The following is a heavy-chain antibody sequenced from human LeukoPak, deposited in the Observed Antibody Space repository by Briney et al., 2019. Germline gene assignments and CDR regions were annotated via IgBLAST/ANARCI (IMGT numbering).Heavy chain of an antibody. V-gene: IGHV4-34*01. Sequence: PSETLSLTCTVSGGSISSYYWSWIRQPPGKGLEWIGEINHSGSTNYNPSLKSRVTISVDTSKNQFSLKLSSVTAADTAVYYCARAYYDFWSGYYDAFDIWGQGTMVTVSS. J-gene: IGHJ3*02. D-gene: IGHD3-3*01. CDR2: INHSGST. CDR1: GGSISSYY. CDR3: ARAYYDFWSGYYDAFDI.